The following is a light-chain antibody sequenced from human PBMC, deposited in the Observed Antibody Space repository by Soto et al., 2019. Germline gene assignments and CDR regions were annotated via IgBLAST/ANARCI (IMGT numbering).Light chain of an antibody. Sequence: EVVLTQSPSTLSFSPGETATRSCRARQSVSSYLAWYQQKPGQAPRLLIYDASNRATGIPARFSGSGSGTDFTLTISRLEPEDFAVYYCQEYDGAPPITFGLGTRLEIK. CDR2: DAS. CDR3: QEYDGAPPIT. J-gene: IGKJ5*01. CDR1: QSVSSY. V-gene: IGKV3-11*01.